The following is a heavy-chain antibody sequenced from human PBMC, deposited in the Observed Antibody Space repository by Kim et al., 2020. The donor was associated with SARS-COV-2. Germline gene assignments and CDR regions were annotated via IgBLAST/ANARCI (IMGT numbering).Heavy chain of an antibody. V-gene: IGHV1-8*01. CDR2: MNPNSGYT. D-gene: IGHD6-6*01. Sequence: ASVKVSCKTSGYTFTKYDINWVRQAAGQGLEWLGWMNPNSGYTGYAQQFQGRVTMTRNTSISTAYMELRSLRSEDTAVYYCAREGPPSTRRVWIDPWGQG. J-gene: IGHJ5*02. CDR1: GYTFTKYD. CDR3: AREGPPSTRRVWIDP.